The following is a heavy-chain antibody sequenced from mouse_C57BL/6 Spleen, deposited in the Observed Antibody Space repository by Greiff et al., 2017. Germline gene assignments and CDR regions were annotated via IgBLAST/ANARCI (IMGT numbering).Heavy chain of an antibody. Sequence: VQLQQSGAELVKPGASVKISCKASGYAFSSYWMNWVKQRPGKGLEWIGQIYTGDGDTNYNGKFKGKATLTADNSYSTAYMQLSSLTSEYSAVYFCARGVLGLAWFAYWGQGTLVTVSA. V-gene: IGHV1-80*01. D-gene: IGHD4-1*01. CDR1: GYAFSSYW. J-gene: IGHJ3*01. CDR3: ARGVLGLAWFAY. CDR2: IYTGDGDT.